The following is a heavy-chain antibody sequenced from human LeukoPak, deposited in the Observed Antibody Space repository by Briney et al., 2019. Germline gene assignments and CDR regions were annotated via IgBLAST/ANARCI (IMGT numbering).Heavy chain of an antibody. J-gene: IGHJ4*02. CDR3: AGQVINSWRTRSFDH. D-gene: IGHD1-1*01. CDR2: ISYSGSP. CDR1: GDSIRSTSYF. Sequence: SETLPLTCTISGDSIRSTSYFWGWIRQPPGKGLEWIGSISYSGSPFYNSSLKTRVTVSVDTSKNQFSLNVGSGMAADTSVYYCAGQVINSWRTRSFDHWGQGTLVTVSS. V-gene: IGHV4-39*01.